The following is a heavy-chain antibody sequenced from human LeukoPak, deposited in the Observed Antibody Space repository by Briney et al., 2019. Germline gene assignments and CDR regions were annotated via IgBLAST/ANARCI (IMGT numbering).Heavy chain of an antibody. J-gene: IGHJ4*02. Sequence: ASVKVSCKASGYTFTSYDINWVRQAPGQGLEWMGWINPNSGGTNYAQKFQGRVTMTRDTSISTAYMELSRLRSDDTAVYYCARDPLTGYYDYWGQGTLVTVPS. CDR3: ARDPLTGYYDY. CDR1: GYTFTSYD. V-gene: IGHV1-2*02. D-gene: IGHD3-9*01. CDR2: INPNSGGT.